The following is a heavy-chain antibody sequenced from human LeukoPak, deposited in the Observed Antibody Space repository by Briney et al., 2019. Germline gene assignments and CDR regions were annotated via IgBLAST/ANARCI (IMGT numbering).Heavy chain of an antibody. CDR2: IPYSGST. CDR1: GDSISRSSYC. Sequence: PSETLSLTCTVSGDSISRSSYCWGWIRQPPGKGLEWIGSIPYSGSTYYNPSLKSRVTISVDTSKNQFSLKLSSVTAADTAVYYCARCKDYYVSGSYYKTFDYWGQGTLVTVSS. CDR3: ARCKDYYVSGSYYKTFDY. V-gene: IGHV4-39*07. D-gene: IGHD3-10*01. J-gene: IGHJ4*02.